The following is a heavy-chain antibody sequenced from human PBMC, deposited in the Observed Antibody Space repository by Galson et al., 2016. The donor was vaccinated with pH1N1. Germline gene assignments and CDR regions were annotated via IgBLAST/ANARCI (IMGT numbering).Heavy chain of an antibody. CDR1: GFTFDEYA. J-gene: IGHJ6*02. CDR3: AKDNLTFGGAGGMEV. Sequence: SLRLSCAASGFTFDEYAMHWVRQAPGKGLEWVSLISWDGGSIFYADSVKGRFTISRDNSKNSLFLEMNSLRAEDSALYYCAKDNLTFGGAGGMEVWGPGTTVTVSS. D-gene: IGHD3-10*01. V-gene: IGHV3-43D*03. CDR2: ISWDGGSI.